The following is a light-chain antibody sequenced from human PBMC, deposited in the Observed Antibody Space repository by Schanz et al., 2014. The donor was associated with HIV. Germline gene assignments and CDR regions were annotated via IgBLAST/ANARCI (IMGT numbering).Light chain of an antibody. Sequence: QSVLTQPPSVSGAPGQRVTISCTGTSSNIGAGYEVHWYQQLPGTAPKLLIYSDNSRPSGVPDRFSGSKSGSSASLAITGLQSEDEADYYCCSYAGRYTFYVFGTGTKLTVL. CDR3: CSYAGRYTFYV. CDR2: SDN. J-gene: IGLJ1*01. V-gene: IGLV1-40*01. CDR1: SSNIGAGYE.